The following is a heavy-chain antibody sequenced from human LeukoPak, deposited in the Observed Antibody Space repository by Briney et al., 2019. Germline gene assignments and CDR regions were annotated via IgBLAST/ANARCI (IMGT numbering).Heavy chain of an antibody. CDR3: ARDQGPYYYGSGSADAFDI. D-gene: IGHD3-10*01. CDR1: GFTFSSYS. V-gene: IGHV3-21*01. CDR2: ISSSSSYI. Sequence: GGSLRLSCAASGFTFSSYSMNWVRQAPGKGLEWVSSISSSSSYIYYADSVKGRFTISRDNAKNSLYLQMNSLRAEDTAVYYCARDQGPYYYGSGSADAFDIWGQGTMVTVSS. J-gene: IGHJ3*02.